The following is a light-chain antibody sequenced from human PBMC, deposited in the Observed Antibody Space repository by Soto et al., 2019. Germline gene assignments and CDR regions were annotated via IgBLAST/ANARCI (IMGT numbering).Light chain of an antibody. CDR1: RSDVGGYNY. CDR3: SSYTSSSTLGV. CDR2: DVN. J-gene: IGLJ3*02. Sequence: QSALTQPASESGSPGQSITISCTGSRSDVGGYNYVSWYQQHPGKAPKLIIYDVNNRPSGVSDRFSGSKSGNTASLTISGLQAEDEADYYCSSYTSSSTLGVFGGGTKVTVL. V-gene: IGLV2-14*03.